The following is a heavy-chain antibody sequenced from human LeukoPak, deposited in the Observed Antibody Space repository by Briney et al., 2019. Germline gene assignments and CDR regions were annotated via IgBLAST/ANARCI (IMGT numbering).Heavy chain of an antibody. V-gene: IGHV1-24*01. D-gene: IGHD1-14*01. Sequence: GASVKVSCKVSVYTLTELSMHWVRQAPGKGLEWMGGFDPEDGETIYAQKFQGRVTMTEDTSTDTAYMELSSLRSEDTAVYYCETKRPERGGIRYYYYMDVWGKGTTVTVSS. J-gene: IGHJ6*03. CDR3: ETKRPERGGIRYYYYMDV. CDR1: VYTLTELS. CDR2: FDPEDGET.